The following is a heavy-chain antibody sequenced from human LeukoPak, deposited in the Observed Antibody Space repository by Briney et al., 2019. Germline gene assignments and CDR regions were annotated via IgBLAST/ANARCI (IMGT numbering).Heavy chain of an antibody. Sequence: GGSLRLSCAASGFTVSSNYMSWVRQAPGKGLEWVSVIYSGGSTYYADSVKGRFTISRDNSKNTLYLQMNSLRAEDTAVYYCAGTAAGTRWFDPWGPGTLVTASS. CDR3: AGTAAGTRWFDP. CDR1: GFTVSSNY. J-gene: IGHJ5*02. CDR2: IYSGGST. V-gene: IGHV3-66*02. D-gene: IGHD6-13*01.